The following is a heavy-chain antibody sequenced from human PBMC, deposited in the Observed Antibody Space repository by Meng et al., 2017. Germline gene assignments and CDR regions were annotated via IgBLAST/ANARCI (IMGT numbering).Heavy chain of an antibody. CDR3: AKGYALRCLRGGGSCRRPNYYFDY. Sequence: SVKVSCKVSGYTLTELSMHWVRQAPGQGLEWMGGIIPIFGTANYAQKFQGRVTITADKSTSTAYMELSSLRSEDTAVYYCAKGYALRCLRGGGSCRRPNYYFDYWGQGTLVTVSS. D-gene: IGHD2-15*01. CDR1: GYTLTELS. CDR2: IIPIFGTA. J-gene: IGHJ4*02. V-gene: IGHV1-69*06.